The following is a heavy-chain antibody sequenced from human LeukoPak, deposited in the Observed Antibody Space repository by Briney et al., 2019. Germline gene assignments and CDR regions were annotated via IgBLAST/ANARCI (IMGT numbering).Heavy chain of an antibody. CDR2: INQDATTK. Sequence: GGSLRLSCVASGFTFRSTWMAWVRQAPGKRLEWVANINQDATTKHYVDSVKDRFTISRDNAKNSLYLQMNSLTVDDTAVYYCARDQTGSLDYWGQGTLVTVSS. J-gene: IGHJ4*02. CDR1: GFTFRSTW. CDR3: ARDQTGSLDY. D-gene: IGHD1-26*01. V-gene: IGHV3-7*01.